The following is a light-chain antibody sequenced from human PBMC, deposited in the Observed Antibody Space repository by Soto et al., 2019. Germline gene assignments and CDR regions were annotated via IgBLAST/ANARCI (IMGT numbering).Light chain of an antibody. V-gene: IGKV1-39*01. J-gene: IGKJ4*01. Sequence: DIQMTQSPSSLSASVGDRVTITCRASQYISDFLNWYQQKPGKAPVILIYAASTLQSGVPSRSNGGGSETNFTLIISSLQTEDFETYYCQQSYTTPLTFGGGTKVDI. CDR1: QYISDF. CDR3: QQSYTTPLT. CDR2: AAS.